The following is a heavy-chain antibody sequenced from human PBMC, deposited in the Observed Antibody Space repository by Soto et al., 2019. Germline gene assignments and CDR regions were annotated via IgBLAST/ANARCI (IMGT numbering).Heavy chain of an antibody. CDR3: ARDQGGTTKSVFDY. V-gene: IGHV3-21*01. CDR1: GFTFSSYS. J-gene: IGHJ4*02. Sequence: GGSLRLSCAASGFTFSSYSMNWVRQAPGKGLEWVSSISSSSSYIYYADSVKGRFTISRDNAKNSLYLQMNSLRAEDTAVYYCARDQGGTTKSVFDYWGQGTLVTVSS. CDR2: ISSSSSYI. D-gene: IGHD1-7*01.